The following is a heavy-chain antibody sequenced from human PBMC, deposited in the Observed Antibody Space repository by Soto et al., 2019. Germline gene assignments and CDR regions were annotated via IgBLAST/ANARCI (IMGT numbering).Heavy chain of an antibody. Sequence: SETRSLTCAVYGGSFSGYYWNWIRQPPGKGLEWIGEINHSGSTNYNPSLKSRVTISVDTSKNQFSLKLSSVTAADTGVYYWATGLDYVVYSRQGILLKVPS. V-gene: IGHV4-34*01. D-gene: IGHD4-17*01. CDR2: INHSGST. CDR3: ATGLDYVVY. J-gene: IGHJ4*02. CDR1: GGSFSGYY.